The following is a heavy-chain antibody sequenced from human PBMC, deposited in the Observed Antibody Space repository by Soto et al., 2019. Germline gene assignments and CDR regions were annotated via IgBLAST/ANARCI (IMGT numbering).Heavy chain of an antibody. CDR1: GFTFSNAW. CDR3: TTCVTTDFCGWFDP. Sequence: GGSLRLSCAASGFTFSNAWMSWVRQAPGKGLEWVGRIKSKTDGGTTDYAAPVKGRFTISRDDSKNTLYLQMNSLKTEDTAVYYCTTCVTTDFCGWFDPWGQGTLVTVSS. D-gene: IGHD4-17*01. J-gene: IGHJ5*02. CDR2: IKSKTDGGTT. V-gene: IGHV3-15*01.